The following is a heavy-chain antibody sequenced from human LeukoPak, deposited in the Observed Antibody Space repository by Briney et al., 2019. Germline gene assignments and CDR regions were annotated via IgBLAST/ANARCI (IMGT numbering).Heavy chain of an antibody. V-gene: IGHV4-59*01. CDR2: IYYSGST. CDR3: ARVDVGYDFWSGFPGFDP. CDR1: CGSISSYY. Sequence: SETLSLTCTVSCGSISSYYWSWIRQPPGKGLEWIGYIYYSGSTNYNPSLKSRVTISVDTSKNQFSLKLSSVTAADSALYCCARVDVGYDFWSGFPGFDPWGQGTLVTVSS. J-gene: IGHJ5*02. D-gene: IGHD3-3*01.